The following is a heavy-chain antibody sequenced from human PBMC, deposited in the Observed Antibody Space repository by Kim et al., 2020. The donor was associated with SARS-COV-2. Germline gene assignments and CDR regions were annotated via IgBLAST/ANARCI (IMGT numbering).Heavy chain of an antibody. CDR3: ARGGYSSSWYGENYYMDV. Sequence: RSRVTISVDTSKNQFSLKLSSVTAADTAVYYCARGGYSSSWYGENYYMDVWGKGTTVTVSS. J-gene: IGHJ6*03. D-gene: IGHD6-13*01. V-gene: IGHV4-34*01.